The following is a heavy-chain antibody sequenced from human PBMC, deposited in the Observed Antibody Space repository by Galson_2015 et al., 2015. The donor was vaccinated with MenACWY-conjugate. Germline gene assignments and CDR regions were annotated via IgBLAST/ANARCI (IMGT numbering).Heavy chain of an antibody. CDR1: GGTFSSYV. Sequence: SVKVSCKASGGTFSSYVFSWVRQAPGQGLEWMGGIIPKYGAPQYAQKFQGRVTITADESTSTAYMELSSLRSEDTAVYYCARMDILTGYPSRDYWGQGTLVTVSS. D-gene: IGHD3-9*01. CDR2: IIPKYGAP. V-gene: IGHV1-69*13. J-gene: IGHJ4*02. CDR3: ARMDILTGYPSRDY.